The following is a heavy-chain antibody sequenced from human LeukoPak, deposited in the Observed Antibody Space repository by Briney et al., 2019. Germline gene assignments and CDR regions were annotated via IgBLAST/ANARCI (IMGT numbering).Heavy chain of an antibody. Sequence: GGSLRLSCAASGFTFSSYGMHWVRQAPGQGLKWVAYIRYDGSNKYYADSVKGRFTMPRDNSKNTLYLQMNSLRSEDTRVYYCAKVCSASCYKEFDYWGQGTLVTVSS. CDR1: GFTFSSYG. J-gene: IGHJ4*02. CDR3: AKVCSASCYKEFDY. V-gene: IGHV3-30*02. D-gene: IGHD2-2*01. CDR2: IRYDGSNK.